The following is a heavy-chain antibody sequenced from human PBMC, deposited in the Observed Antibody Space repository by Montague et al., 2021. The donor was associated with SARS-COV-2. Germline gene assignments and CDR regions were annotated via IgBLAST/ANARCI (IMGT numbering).Heavy chain of an antibody. CDR1: GGSISSSSYY. CDR2: IYYSGST. D-gene: IGHD6-19*01. V-gene: IGHV4-39*01. Sequence: SETLSLTCTVSGGSISSSSYYWGWIRQPPGKGLEWIGSIYYSGSTYYNPSLKGRVTISVDTSKSQFSLKLSSVTAADTAVYYCARQENSSGWFKPDAFDIWGQGTMVTVSS. CDR3: ARQENSSGWFKPDAFDI. J-gene: IGHJ3*02.